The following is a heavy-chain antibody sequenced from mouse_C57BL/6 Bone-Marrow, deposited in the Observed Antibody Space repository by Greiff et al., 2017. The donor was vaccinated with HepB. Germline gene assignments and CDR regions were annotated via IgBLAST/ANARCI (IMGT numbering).Heavy chain of an antibody. CDR2: ISDGGSYT. CDR3: AREYSNYLFDY. V-gene: IGHV5-4*01. Sequence: EVNVVESGGGLVKPGGSLKLSCAASGFTFSSYAMSWVRQTPEKRLEWVATISDGGSYTYYPDNVKGRFTISRDNAKNNLYLQMSHLKSEDTAMYYCAREYSNYLFDYWGQGTTLTVSS. CDR1: GFTFSSYA. J-gene: IGHJ2*01. D-gene: IGHD2-5*01.